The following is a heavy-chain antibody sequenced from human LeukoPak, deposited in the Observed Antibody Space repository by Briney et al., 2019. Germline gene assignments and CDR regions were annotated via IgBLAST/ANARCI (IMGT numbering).Heavy chain of an antibody. CDR1: GFTFSSYG. CDR2: LWSDGSNK. V-gene: IGHV3-33*01. D-gene: IGHD1-20*01. J-gene: IGHJ4*02. CDR3: ARDNFGFDY. Sequence: GGSLRLSCAASGFTFSSYGMHWVRQAPGKGLEWVAVLWSDGSNKYYADSVKGRFAISRDNSKNTLYLQMNSLRAEDTAVFYYARDNFGFDYWGQGTLVTVSS.